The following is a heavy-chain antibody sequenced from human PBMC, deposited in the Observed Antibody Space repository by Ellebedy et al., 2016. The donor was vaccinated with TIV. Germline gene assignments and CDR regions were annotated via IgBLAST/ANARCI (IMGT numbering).Heavy chain of an antibody. CDR2: INAYNDNT. J-gene: IGHJ4*02. CDR1: GDAFLTYA. D-gene: IGHD3-10*01. Sequence: AASVKVSCKSTGDAFLTYAVYWVRQAPGQGLEWMAWINAYNDNTRYSQKFQGRVTITRDTSASMAYMELSSLTSEDTAVYYCATDNMIRGVIRGNWGQGTLVTVSS. V-gene: IGHV1-3*01. CDR3: ATDNMIRGVIRGN.